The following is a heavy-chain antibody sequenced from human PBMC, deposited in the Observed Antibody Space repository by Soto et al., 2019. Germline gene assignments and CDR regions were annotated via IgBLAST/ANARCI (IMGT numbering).Heavy chain of an antibody. Sequence: PSETLSLTCTVSGASITTGNYYWGWIRQPPGKGLQWIGSSSYTGNTYFNPSLRSRVTISVDTSKNQFSLKLSSVTAADTAVYYCARYGYYYDSSGPGWGQGTLVTVSS. CDR1: GASITTGNYY. CDR3: ARYGYYYDSSGPG. V-gene: IGHV4-39*01. J-gene: IGHJ4*02. CDR2: SSYTGNT. D-gene: IGHD3-22*01.